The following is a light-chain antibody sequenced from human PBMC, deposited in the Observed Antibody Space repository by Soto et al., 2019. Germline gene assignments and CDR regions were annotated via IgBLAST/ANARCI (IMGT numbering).Light chain of an antibody. J-gene: IGLJ2*01. V-gene: IGLV8-61*01. CDR1: SGSVSTSYY. Sequence: QTVVTQEPSFSVSPGRTVTLTCGFSSGSVSTSYYPSWYQQTPGPAPRTLIYSTNTRSSGVPDRFSGSILGNKAALTITGAQADDESDYYCVLYMGSGIAVFGGGTKLTVL. CDR2: STN. CDR3: VLYMGSGIAV.